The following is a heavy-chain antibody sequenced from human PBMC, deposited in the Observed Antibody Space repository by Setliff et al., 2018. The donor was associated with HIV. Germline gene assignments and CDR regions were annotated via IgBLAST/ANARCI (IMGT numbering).Heavy chain of an antibody. J-gene: IGHJ6*03. Sequence: ASVKVSCKASATFTNVDIHWLRRATGQGLEWMGWMNPNSGVSGYGQKFQGRVTMTRDTSISTAYMELSSLTSEDTAVYYCARGYSRTRDYYYMDVWGKGTTVTVSS. V-gene: IGHV1-8*01. CDR1: ATFTNVD. CDR2: MNPNSGVS. D-gene: IGHD2-21*01. CDR3: ARGYSRTRDYYYMDV.